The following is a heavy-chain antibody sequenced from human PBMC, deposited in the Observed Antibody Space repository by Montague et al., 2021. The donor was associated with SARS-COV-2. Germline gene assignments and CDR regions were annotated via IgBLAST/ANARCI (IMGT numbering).Heavy chain of an antibody. CDR2: SDWXXXK. J-gene: IGHJ4*02. V-gene: IGHV2-70*11. Sequence: PALVKPTQTLTLTCTFSGFSLSTSGMCVSWIRQPPGKALEWLARSDWXXXKYYSTSLKTRLTISKDTSKNQVVLTMTNMDPVDTATYYCARMVATLGNDYWGQGTRVTVSS. CDR1: GFSLSTSGMC. CDR3: ARMVATLGNDY. D-gene: IGHD5-12*01.